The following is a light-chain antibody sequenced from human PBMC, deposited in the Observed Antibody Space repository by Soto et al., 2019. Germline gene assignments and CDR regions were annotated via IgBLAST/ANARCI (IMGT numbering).Light chain of an antibody. CDR2: WAS. V-gene: IGKV4-1*01. CDR3: QQYYYTPYT. Sequence: DIVMTQSPDSLAVSLGERATINCKSSQSVFYIADNKNYLAWYQKKPGQPPRLLLYWASSRGSGVPDRFSGSGSGTDFTRTISGLQPEDVAVYYCQQYYYTPYTFGPGTKVDIK. J-gene: IGKJ3*01. CDR1: QSVFYIADNKNY.